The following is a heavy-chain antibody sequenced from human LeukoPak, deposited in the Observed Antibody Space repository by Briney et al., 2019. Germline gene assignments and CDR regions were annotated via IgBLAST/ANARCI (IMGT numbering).Heavy chain of an antibody. V-gene: IGHV4-39*01. Sequence: SETLSLTCTVSGGSISSSSYYWVWIRQPPGKGLEWFGSIYYSGSTFYNPSLKSRVTISVDTSKNQFSLRLSSVTAADTAVYYGASKKYSSSAGIESFDYWGKGTLVTVPS. CDR2: IYYSGST. D-gene: IGHD6-6*01. J-gene: IGHJ4*02. CDR1: GGSISSSSYY. CDR3: ASKKYSSSAGIESFDY.